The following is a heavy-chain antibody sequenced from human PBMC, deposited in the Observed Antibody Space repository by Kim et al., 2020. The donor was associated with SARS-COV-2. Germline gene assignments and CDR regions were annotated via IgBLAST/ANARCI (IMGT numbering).Heavy chain of an antibody. Sequence: SETLSLTCTVSGGSISSYYWSWIRQPPGKGLEWIGYIYYSGSTNYNPSLKSRVTISVDTSKNQFSLKLSSVTAADTAVYYCARVMEDCSSTSCYAGAALYYYGMDVWGQGTTVTVSS. D-gene: IGHD2-2*01. CDR1: GGSISSYY. V-gene: IGHV4-59*01. CDR3: ARVMEDCSSTSCYAGAALYYYGMDV. J-gene: IGHJ6*02. CDR2: IYYSGST.